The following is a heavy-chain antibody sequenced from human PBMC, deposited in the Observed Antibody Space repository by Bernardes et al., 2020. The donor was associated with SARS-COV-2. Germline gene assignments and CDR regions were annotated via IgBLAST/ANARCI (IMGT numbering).Heavy chain of an antibody. CDR1: GFTLSNYW. CDR2: INSDGSVT. CDR3: ARDQGQLVLIYYYGMDV. Sequence: GGSLRLSCAASGFTLSNYWMHWVRQTPGKGLVWVSRINSDGSVTNYADSVMGRFTISRDNSKNTLYLQMSSLRAEDTAVYYCARDQGQLVLIYYYGMDVWGQGTTVTVSS. J-gene: IGHJ6*02. D-gene: IGHD6-6*01. V-gene: IGHV3-74*01.